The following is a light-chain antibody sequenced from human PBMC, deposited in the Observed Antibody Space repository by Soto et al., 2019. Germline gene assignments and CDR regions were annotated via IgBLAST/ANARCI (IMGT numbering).Light chain of an antibody. J-gene: IGLJ2*01. Sequence: QSVLTQPASVSGSPGQSITISCTGTSSDVGGYNYVSWYQQYPGKAPKLIIYEVSKRPSGVFNRFSGSKSGNTASLTISGLQAEDEADYYCTSYTSNIMLGVVFGGGTKLTVL. CDR3: TSYTSNIMLGVV. CDR1: SSDVGGYNY. CDR2: EVS. V-gene: IGLV2-14*01.